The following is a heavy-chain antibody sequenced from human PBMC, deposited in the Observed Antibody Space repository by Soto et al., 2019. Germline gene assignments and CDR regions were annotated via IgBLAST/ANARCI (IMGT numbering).Heavy chain of an antibody. Sequence: SLPLPRAPTRLLCSLEGLTGVRQATGKGLEWVANIKQDGSEKSYVDSVKGRFTVSRDNAKNSLYLQMNSLRAEDTAVYYCARERGSKSMDVWGQGTTVTVSS. V-gene: IGHV3-7*03. J-gene: IGHJ6*02. D-gene: IGHD2-15*01. CDR2: IKQDGSEK. CDR3: ARERGSKSMDV. CDR1: RLLCSLEG.